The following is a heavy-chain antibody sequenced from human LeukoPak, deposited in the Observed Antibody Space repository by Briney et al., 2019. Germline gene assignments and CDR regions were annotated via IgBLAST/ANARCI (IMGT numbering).Heavy chain of an antibody. J-gene: IGHJ6*02. D-gene: IGHD2-21*01. CDR1: GYTFTSYG. Sequence: SVKVSCKASGYTFTSYGISWVRQAPGQGLEWMGRIIPILGIANYAQKFQGRVTITADKSTSTAYMELSSLRSEDTAVYYCAREGGCGDPCYYYYYGMDVWGQGTTVTVSS. CDR2: IIPILGIA. V-gene: IGHV1-69*04. CDR3: AREGGCGDPCYYYYYGMDV.